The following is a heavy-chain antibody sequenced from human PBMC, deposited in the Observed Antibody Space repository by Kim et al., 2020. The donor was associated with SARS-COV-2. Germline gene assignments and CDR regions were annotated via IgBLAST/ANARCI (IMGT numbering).Heavy chain of an antibody. J-gene: IGHJ3*01. CDR3: AAGISVSGSAYDV. Sequence: NYTPSLKSRLTMSVDMSKNQFSLNLRSVTAADTAIYYCAAGISVSGSAYDVWGLGTMVTVSS. V-gene: IGHV4-59*03. D-gene: IGHD6-19*01.